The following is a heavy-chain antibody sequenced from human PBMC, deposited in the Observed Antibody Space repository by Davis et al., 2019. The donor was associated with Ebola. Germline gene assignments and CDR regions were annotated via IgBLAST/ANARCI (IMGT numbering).Heavy chain of an antibody. CDR2: IIPIVGTP. Sequence: SVKVSCKASGGTFNTYAISWVRQAPGQGLEWMGGIIPIVGTPDYAQKLQGRVTMTTDTSTTTAYMELRSLRSDDTAMYYCVKDFWSDDPGYWGQGTLVTVSS. CDR3: VKDFWSDDPGY. V-gene: IGHV1-69*05. J-gene: IGHJ4*02. CDR1: GGTFNTYA. D-gene: IGHD3-3*01.